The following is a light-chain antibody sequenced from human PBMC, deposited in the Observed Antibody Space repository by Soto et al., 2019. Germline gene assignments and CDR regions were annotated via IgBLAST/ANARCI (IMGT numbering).Light chain of an antibody. CDR3: QSYDSSLNGWV. Sequence: QSALTQPASVSGSPGQSITISCTGTSSDVGGYNYVSWYQQHPGKAPKLLIYANNNRPSGVPDRLSASRSGTSASLAITGLQAEDEADYYCQSYDSSLNGWVFGGGTKLTVL. J-gene: IGLJ3*02. CDR1: SSDVGGYNY. CDR2: ANN. V-gene: IGLV2-14*01.